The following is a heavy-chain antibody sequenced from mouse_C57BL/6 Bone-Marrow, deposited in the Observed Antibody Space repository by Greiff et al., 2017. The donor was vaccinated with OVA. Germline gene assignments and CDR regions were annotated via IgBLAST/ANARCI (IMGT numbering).Heavy chain of an antibody. Sequence: QVQLQQPGAELVKPGASVKMSCKASGYTFTSYWITWVKQRPGQGLEWIGDIYPGSGSTNYNEKFKSKATLTVDTSSSTAYMQLSSLTSEDSAVYYCAKSYHSSSGYYAMDYWGQGTSVTVSS. CDR3: AKSYHSSSGYYAMDY. D-gene: IGHD2-12*01. V-gene: IGHV1-55*01. CDR1: GYTFTSYW. CDR2: IYPGSGST. J-gene: IGHJ4*01.